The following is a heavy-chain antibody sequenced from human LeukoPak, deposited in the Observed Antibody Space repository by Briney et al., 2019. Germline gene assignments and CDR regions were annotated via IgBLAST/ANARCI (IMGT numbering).Heavy chain of an antibody. D-gene: IGHD1-26*01. CDR1: GFTFSDYW. J-gene: IGHJ4*02. V-gene: IGHV3-74*01. CDR3: AKLLGATTGIDY. Sequence: GGSLRLSCAAPGFTFSDYWMHWVRQAPGKGLVWVSRMNGDGTSTRYGDSVKGRFTISRDNAKNTLYLQMNRLSAEDTAVYYCAKLLGATTGIDYWGQGTLVTVSS. CDR2: MNGDGTST.